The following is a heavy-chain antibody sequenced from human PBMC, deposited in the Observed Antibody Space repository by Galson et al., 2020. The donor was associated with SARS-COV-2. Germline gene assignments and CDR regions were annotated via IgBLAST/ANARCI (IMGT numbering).Heavy chain of an antibody. D-gene: IGHD3-10*01. CDR3: AHRPWSRGAWDY. Sequence: VSGPTLVKPTQTLTLTCTFSGFSLRTSGVGVAWIRQPPGKALEWLAVIYWDDDKRYSPSLKRRLTITKDTSKNEVVLTMTNMDPVDTATYFCAHRPWSRGAWDYWGQGTLATVSS. V-gene: IGHV2-5*02. J-gene: IGHJ4*02. CDR2: IYWDDDK. CDR1: GFSLRTSGVG.